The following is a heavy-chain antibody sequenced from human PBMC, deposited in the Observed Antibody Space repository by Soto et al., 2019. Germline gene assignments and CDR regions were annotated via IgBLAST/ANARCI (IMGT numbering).Heavy chain of an antibody. CDR3: VKDQDWNYASHDAFDI. CDR1: GFTFLSYA. D-gene: IGHD1-7*01. J-gene: IGHJ3*02. Sequence: PGGSLRLSCSASGFTFLSYAMHWVRQAPGKGLEYVSAIGSNGGSTYYADSVKGRFTISRDNSKNTLYLQMSSLRAEDTAMYYCVKDQDWNYASHDAFDIWGQGTMVTDSS. V-gene: IGHV3-64D*06. CDR2: IGSNGGST.